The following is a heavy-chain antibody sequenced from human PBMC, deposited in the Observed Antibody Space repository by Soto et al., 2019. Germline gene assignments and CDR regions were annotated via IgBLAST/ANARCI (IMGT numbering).Heavy chain of an antibody. CDR1: GASLNSSDYS. CDR3: ARVPNPFRLKIGYEDAFDF. J-gene: IGHJ3*01. V-gene: IGHV4-39*07. CDR2: FFYSGST. D-gene: IGHD5-12*01. Sequence: SETLSLTCTVSGASLNSSDYSWGWIRQTPGKGLEWIGSFFYSGSTFYSPSHRSRVTISVDTSKNQFSLQLNSVTPEDTAVYYCARVPNPFRLKIGYEDAFDFWGQGTMVTVSS.